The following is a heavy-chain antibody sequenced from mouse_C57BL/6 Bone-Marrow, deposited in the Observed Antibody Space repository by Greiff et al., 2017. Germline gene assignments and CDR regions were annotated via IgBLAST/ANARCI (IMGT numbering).Heavy chain of an antibody. J-gene: IGHJ1*03. CDR2: IYPRSGNT. V-gene: IGHV1-81*01. Sequence: VQLQQSGAELARPGASVKLSCKASGYTFTSYGISWVKQRPGQGLEWIGEIYPRSGNTYYNEKFKGKATLAADKSSNTAYMELRSLTSEDSAVYVCARWASYGQGYFDVWGKGTTVTVSS. D-gene: IGHD3-3*01. CDR1: GYTFTSYG. CDR3: ARWASYGQGYFDV.